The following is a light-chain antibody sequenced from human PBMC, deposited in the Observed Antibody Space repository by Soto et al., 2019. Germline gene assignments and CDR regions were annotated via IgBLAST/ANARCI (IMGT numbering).Light chain of an antibody. CDR1: QSVSSY. CDR3: QQRRNWPPRFN. CDR2: DAS. V-gene: IGKV3-11*01. J-gene: IGKJ3*01. Sequence: EIVLTQSPATLSLSPGERATLSCRASQSVSSYLAWYQQKPGQAPRLLIYDASNRATGIPARFSGSGSGTDFTLTISSLEPEDFAVYYCQQRRNWPPRFNFGPGTKVDIK.